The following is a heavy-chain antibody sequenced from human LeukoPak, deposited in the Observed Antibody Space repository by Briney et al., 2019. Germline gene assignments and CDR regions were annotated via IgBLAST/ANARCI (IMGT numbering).Heavy chain of an antibody. CDR2: ISYDGSNK. J-gene: IGHJ6*02. Sequence: PGGSLRLSCAASGFTFSSYGMHWVRQAPGKGLEWVAVISYDGSNKYYADSVKGRFTISRDNSKNTLYLQTNSLRAEDTAVYYCAKDHQDYGGGMDVWGQGTTVTVSS. D-gene: IGHD4-17*01. CDR1: GFTFSSYG. V-gene: IGHV3-30*18. CDR3: AKDHQDYGGGMDV.